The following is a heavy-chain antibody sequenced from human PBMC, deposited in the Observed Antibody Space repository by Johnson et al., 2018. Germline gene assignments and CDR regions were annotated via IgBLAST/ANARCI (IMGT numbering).Heavy chain of an antibody. CDR1: GITFSNAW. Sequence: VQLQESGGGLVKPGGSLRLSCAASGITFSNAWMSWVRQAPGKGLEWVGRIKSKTDGGTTDYAAPVKGRFTISRDDSKNTLYLQMNSLKTEDTAGYYCATLWVGARDVWGQGTTVTVSS. CDR2: IKSKTDGGTT. CDR3: ATLWVGARDV. D-gene: IGHD3-16*01. J-gene: IGHJ6*02. V-gene: IGHV3-15*01.